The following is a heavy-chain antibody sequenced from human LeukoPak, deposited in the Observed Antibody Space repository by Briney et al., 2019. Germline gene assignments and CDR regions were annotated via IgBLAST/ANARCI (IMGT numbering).Heavy chain of an antibody. J-gene: IGHJ3*02. CDR1: GYTFNSYG. V-gene: IGHV1-18*01. D-gene: IGHD4-17*01. Sequence: ASVKVSYKASGYTFNSYGISLVRQAPGQGLEWMGWISGYNGNTNYAQKLQGRLTMTTDTSTSTAYMELRSLRSDDTAIYYCATTGDAFDIWGQGTMVTVSS. CDR2: ISGYNGNT. CDR3: ATTGDAFDI.